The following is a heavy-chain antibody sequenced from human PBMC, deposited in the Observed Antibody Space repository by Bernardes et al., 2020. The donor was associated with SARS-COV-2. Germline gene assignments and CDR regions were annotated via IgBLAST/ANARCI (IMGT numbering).Heavy chain of an antibody. V-gene: IGHV3-21*01. J-gene: IGHJ5*02. CDR2: ISSSSNYI. Sequence: GGSLRLSCAASGFTFSSYSMNWVRQAPGKGLEWVSSISSSSNYIYYADSVKGRFTISRDNAKNSLYLQMNSLRAEDTAVYYCARGSATLPTWFDPWGQGTLVTVSS. D-gene: IGHD5-12*01. CDR1: GFTFSSYS. CDR3: ARGSATLPTWFDP.